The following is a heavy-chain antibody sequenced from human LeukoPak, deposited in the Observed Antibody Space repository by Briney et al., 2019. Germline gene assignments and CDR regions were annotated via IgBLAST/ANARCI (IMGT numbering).Heavy chain of an antibody. Sequence: SDTLSLTCAVSGYSISSSNWWGWIRQPPGKGLEWIGYIYYSGSIYYNPSLKSRVTMPVDTSKNQFSLNLSSVTAVDTAVYYCARTYDSSGYYFDYWGQGTLVTVSS. D-gene: IGHD3-22*01. CDR3: ARTYDSSGYYFDY. V-gene: IGHV4-28*05. CDR1: GYSISSSNW. J-gene: IGHJ4*02. CDR2: IYYSGSI.